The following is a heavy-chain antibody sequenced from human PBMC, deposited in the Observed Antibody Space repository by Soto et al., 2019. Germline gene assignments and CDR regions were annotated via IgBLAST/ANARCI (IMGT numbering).Heavy chain of an antibody. CDR2: IYSGGST. CDR1: GFTVSSNY. J-gene: IGHJ5*02. Sequence: EVQLVETGGGLIQPGGSLRLSCAASGFTVSSNYMSWVRQAPGKGLEWVSVIYSGGSTYYADSVKGRFTISRDNSKNTLYLKMNSLRAEDTAVYYCARDGGLAVAGHPGWFDPWGQGTLVTVSS. CDR3: ARDGGLAVAGHPGWFDP. V-gene: IGHV3-53*02. D-gene: IGHD6-19*01.